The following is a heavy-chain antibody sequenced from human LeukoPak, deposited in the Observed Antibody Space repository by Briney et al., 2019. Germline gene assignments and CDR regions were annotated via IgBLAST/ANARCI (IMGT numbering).Heavy chain of an antibody. CDR1: GYTFTGYY. CDR2: INPNSGGT. J-gene: IGHJ3*02. CDR3: ARGGHDHDAFDI. D-gene: IGHD1-26*01. Sequence: GASVKVSCKASGYTFTGYYMHWVRQAPGQGVEWMGWINPNSGGTNYAPKFQGRVTMTRDTSISTAYMELSRLRSDDTAVYYCARGGHDHDAFDIWGQGTMVTVSS. V-gene: IGHV1-2*02.